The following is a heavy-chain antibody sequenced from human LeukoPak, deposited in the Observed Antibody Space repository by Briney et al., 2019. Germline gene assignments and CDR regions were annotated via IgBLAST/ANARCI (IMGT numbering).Heavy chain of an antibody. Sequence: QSGGSLRLSCAASGFTFSSYAMHWVRQAPGKGLEWVAVISYDGSNKYYADSVKGRFTISRDNSKNTLYLQMNSLRAEDTAVYCCATLGVYWGQGTLVTVSS. V-gene: IGHV3-30-3*01. CDR1: GFTFSSYA. CDR2: ISYDGSNK. J-gene: IGHJ4*02. CDR3: ATLGVY. D-gene: IGHD3-16*01.